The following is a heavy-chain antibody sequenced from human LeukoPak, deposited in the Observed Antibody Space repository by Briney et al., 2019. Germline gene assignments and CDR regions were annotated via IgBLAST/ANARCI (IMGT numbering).Heavy chain of an antibody. D-gene: IGHD3-22*01. CDR1: VYTFASYD. V-gene: IGHV1-8*01. CDR3: ARRQESYDSSGYQKPRAEYSQH. CDR2: MNPNSGNT. J-gene: IGHJ1*01. Sequence: ASVKVSCKASVYTFASYDINWVRQATGQGLEWMGWMNPNSGNTGYAQKFQGRVTMTRNTSTSTAYMELSSLRSEDTAVYYCARRQESYDSSGYQKPRAEYSQHWGQGTLVTVSS.